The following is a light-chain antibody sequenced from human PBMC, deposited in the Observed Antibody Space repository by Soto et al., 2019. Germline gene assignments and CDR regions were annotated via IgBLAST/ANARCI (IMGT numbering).Light chain of an antibody. CDR1: SSDVGGYIY. J-gene: IGLJ2*01. V-gene: IGLV2-11*01. CDR2: DVS. CDR3: CSYAGSYVV. Sequence: QSVLTQPRSVSGSPGQSVTISCTGTSSDVGGYIYVSWYQQYPGKAPKLMIYDVSKRPSGVPDRFSGSKSGNTASLTISGLQAEDVADYYCCSYAGSYVVFGGGTKVTVL.